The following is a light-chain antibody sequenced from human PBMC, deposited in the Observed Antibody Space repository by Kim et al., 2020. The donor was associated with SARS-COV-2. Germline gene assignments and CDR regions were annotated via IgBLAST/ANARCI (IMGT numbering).Light chain of an antibody. CDR3: QQYNDWPLLT. V-gene: IGKV3-15*01. CDR1: QGVRNN. Sequence: IVMTQSPPTLSVSPGERVTLSSRASQGVRNNLAWYQQRPGQAPRPRIYSAATRATDVSARFSGSGSGTEFTLTIRSLQSEDLAVYYCQQYNDWPLLTFGGETKVDIK. J-gene: IGKJ4*01. CDR2: SAA.